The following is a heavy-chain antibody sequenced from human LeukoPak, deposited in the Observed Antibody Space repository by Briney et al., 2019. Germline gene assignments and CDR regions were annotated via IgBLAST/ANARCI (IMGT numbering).Heavy chain of an antibody. CDR1: GGTFSSYA. V-gene: IGHV1-69*05. J-gene: IGHJ5*02. Sequence: SVKVSCKASGGTFSSYAISWVRQAPGQGLEWMGGIITIFGTANYAQKFQGRVTITTDESTSTAYMELSSLRSEDTAVYYCARLTHDYSNYVGWFDPWGQGTLVTVSS. CDR3: ARLTHDYSNYVGWFDP. D-gene: IGHD4-11*01. CDR2: IITIFGTA.